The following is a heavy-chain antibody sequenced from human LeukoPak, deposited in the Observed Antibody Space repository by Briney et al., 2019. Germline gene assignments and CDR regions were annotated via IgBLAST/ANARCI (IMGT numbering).Heavy chain of an antibody. D-gene: IGHD2-15*01. Sequence: SETLSLTCTVSGGSISSSSYYWGWIRQPPGKGLEWIGSIYYSGSTYYNPSLKSRVTISVDTSKSQFSLKLSSVTAADTAVYYCARDYCSGGSCYPVWGQGTLVTVSS. V-gene: IGHV4-39*07. CDR3: ARDYCSGGSCYPV. CDR1: GGSISSSSYY. CDR2: IYYSGST. J-gene: IGHJ4*02.